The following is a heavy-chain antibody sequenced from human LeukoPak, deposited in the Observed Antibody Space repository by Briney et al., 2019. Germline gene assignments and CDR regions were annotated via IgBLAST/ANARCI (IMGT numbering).Heavy chain of an antibody. J-gene: IGHJ5*02. CDR2: IYYSGST. CDR1: GGSISSSSYY. CDR3: ASVRVSDSSGYYT. D-gene: IGHD3-22*01. Sequence: SETLSLTCTVSGGSISSSSYYWGWIRQPPGKGLEWIGSIYYSGSTYYNPSLKSRVTISVDTSKNQFSLKLSSVTAADTAVYYCASVRVSDSSGYYTWGQGTLVTVSS. V-gene: IGHV4-39*07.